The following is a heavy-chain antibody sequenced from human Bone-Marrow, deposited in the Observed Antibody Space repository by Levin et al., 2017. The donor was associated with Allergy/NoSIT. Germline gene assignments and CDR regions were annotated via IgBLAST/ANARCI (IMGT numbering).Heavy chain of an antibody. V-gene: IGHV3-53*01. D-gene: IGHD1-26*01. CDR2: IYIDGST. CDR1: GFSVSSDY. CDR3: ARDGGSGRYAGALDI. Sequence: GGSLRLSCAASGFSVSSDYMTWARQAPGKGLEWVSVIYIDGSTYYADSVKGRFTISRDNSENTLHLQMNRLRGEDTAVYYCARDGGSGRYAGALDIWGQGTMVTVSS. J-gene: IGHJ3*02.